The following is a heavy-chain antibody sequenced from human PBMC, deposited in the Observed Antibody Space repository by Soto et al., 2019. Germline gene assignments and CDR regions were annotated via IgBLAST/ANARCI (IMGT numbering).Heavy chain of an antibody. V-gene: IGHV3-7*01. J-gene: IGHJ4*02. CDR2: IKKDGSEK. CDR1: GFTFSNYW. D-gene: IGHD3-16*01. Sequence: PGGSLRLSCAASGFTFSNYWLSWVRQAPGKGLEWVANIKKDGSEKYYGDSVVGRFTVSRDNAENSLYLQMNSLRAEDTAVYYCARLYLTASITSLDYWGQGTLVTVSS. CDR3: ARLYLTASITSLDY.